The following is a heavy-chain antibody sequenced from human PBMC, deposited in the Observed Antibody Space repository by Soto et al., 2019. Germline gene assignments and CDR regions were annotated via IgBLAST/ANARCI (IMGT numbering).Heavy chain of an antibody. CDR2: IYHSGST. CDR1: SGSISSSNW. CDR3: VGTYYYGSGTLPDAFDT. Sequence: QVQLQESGPGLVKPSGTLSLTCAVSSGSISSSNWWSWVRQPPGKGLEWIGEIYHSGSTNYNPTLKTRVTISVDKAKNHFSLKLSSVTAADTAVYYCVGTYYYGSGTLPDAFDTWGQGTMVTVSS. J-gene: IGHJ3*02. V-gene: IGHV4-4*02. D-gene: IGHD3-10*01.